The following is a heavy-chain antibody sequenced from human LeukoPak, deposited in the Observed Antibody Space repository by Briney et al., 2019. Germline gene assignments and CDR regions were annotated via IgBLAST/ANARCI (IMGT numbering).Heavy chain of an antibody. CDR2: INQDGGTT. V-gene: IGHV3-7*01. CDR1: GVTFSSLW. Sequence: PGGSLRLSCAASGVTFSSLWMSWLRQAPGRGPEWVANINQDGGTTYYVASVKGRFTISRDNAKNSLSLQMSSLRAEDTAVYYCTKDRQGPNQYHMDVWGKGTTVTVSS. CDR3: TKDRQGPNQYHMDV. J-gene: IGHJ6*03.